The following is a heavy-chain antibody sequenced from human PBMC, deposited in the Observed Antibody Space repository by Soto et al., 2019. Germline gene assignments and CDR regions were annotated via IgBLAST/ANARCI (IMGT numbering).Heavy chain of an antibody. V-gene: IGHV1-8*01. Sequence: VASVKVSCKASGYTFTNNDVTWVRQATGQGLEWMGWMNLGSGDTRYAQKFQGRVTLTRDISMATAYMELSSPRSDETAIYYCARESKLGSLNWFDPWAQGTRVTVPS. J-gene: IGHJ5*02. CDR2: MNLGSGDT. CDR1: GYTFTNND. D-gene: IGHD3-16*02. CDR3: ARESKLGSLNWFDP.